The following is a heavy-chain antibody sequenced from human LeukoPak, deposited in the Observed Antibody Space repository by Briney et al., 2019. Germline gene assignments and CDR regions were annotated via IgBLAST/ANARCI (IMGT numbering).Heavy chain of an antibody. CDR3: TTVMAVAGKRHFQH. CDR2: IKSKSDGGTT. Sequence: GXSLRLSCAASGFTFSNAWMSWVRQAPGKGLEWVGRIKSKSDGGTTDYAAPVRGIFTISSDDSKDTLYLQMSSLKTEDTAVYYCTTVMAVAGKRHFQHWGQGTLVTVSS. J-gene: IGHJ1*01. CDR1: GFTFSNAW. V-gene: IGHV3-15*01. D-gene: IGHD6-19*01.